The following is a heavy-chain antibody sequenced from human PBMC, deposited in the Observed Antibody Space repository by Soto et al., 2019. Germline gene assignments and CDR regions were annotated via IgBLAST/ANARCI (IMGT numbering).Heavy chain of an antibody. CDR1: GFTVSTNG. D-gene: IGHD2-8*02. J-gene: IGHJ4*02. Sequence: QVQLVESGGGGVQPGRSLGLSGPVPGFTVSTNGLHWVGQAPGKGLEWVAVISRDGGTKYYADSVKGRFTISRDNSRNTLFLEMNSLRGDDMAVYYCTGEVASGYWGQGTLVTVSS. CDR3: TGEVASGY. CDR2: ISRDGGTK. V-gene: IGHV3-30*03.